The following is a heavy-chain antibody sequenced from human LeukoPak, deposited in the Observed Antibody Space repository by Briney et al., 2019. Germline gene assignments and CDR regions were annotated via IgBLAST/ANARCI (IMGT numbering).Heavy chain of an antibody. CDR2: ISAYNGNT. CDR1: GYTFTSYG. CDR3: ARSLETPITMIVVASDY. V-gene: IGHV1-18*01. D-gene: IGHD3-22*01. Sequence: ASVKVSCKASGYTFTSYGISCVRQAPGQGLEWMGWISAYNGNTNYAQKLQGRVTMTTDTSTSTAYMELRSLRSDDTAVYYCARSLETPITMIVVASDYWGQGTLVTVSS. J-gene: IGHJ4*02.